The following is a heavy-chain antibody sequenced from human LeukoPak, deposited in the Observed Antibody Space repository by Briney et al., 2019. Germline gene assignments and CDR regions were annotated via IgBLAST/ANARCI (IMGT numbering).Heavy chain of an antibody. CDR2: ISWNSGSI. CDR1: GFTFDDYA. Sequence: GRSLRLSCAASGFTFDDYAMHWVRQAPGKGLEWVSGISWNSGSIGYADSVKGRFTISRDNAKNSLYLQMNSLRAEDTAVYYCAREGNGYSGYDFGGPDYWGQGTLVTVSS. D-gene: IGHD5-12*01. CDR3: AREGNGYSGYDFGGPDY. V-gene: IGHV3-9*01. J-gene: IGHJ4*02.